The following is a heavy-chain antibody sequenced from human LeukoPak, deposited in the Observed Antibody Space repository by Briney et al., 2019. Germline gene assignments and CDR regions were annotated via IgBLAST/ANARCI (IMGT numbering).Heavy chain of an antibody. Sequence: TGGSLRLSCAASGFTFSSYSMNWVRQAPGKGLEWVSSISSSSSTIYYADSVKGRFTISRDNAKNSLYLQMNSLRAEDTAVYYCARDRVDTAMYHYGMDVWGQGTTVTVSS. D-gene: IGHD5-18*01. J-gene: IGHJ6*02. CDR2: ISSSSSTI. CDR1: GFTFSSYS. V-gene: IGHV3-48*01. CDR3: ARDRVDTAMYHYGMDV.